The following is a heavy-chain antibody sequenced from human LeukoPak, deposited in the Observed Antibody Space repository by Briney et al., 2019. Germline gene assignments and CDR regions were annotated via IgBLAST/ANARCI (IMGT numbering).Heavy chain of an antibody. D-gene: IGHD6-19*01. J-gene: IGHJ2*01. Sequence: SETLSLTCTVSGGSISSYYWSWIRQPPGKGLEWIGYIYHSGSTKYNPSLKSRVTMSVDTSKNQFSLKLSSVTAADTAVYYCARRDSGGYGYFDLWGRGTLVTVSS. CDR3: ARRDSGGYGYFDL. CDR1: GGSISSYY. V-gene: IGHV4-59*12. CDR2: IYHSGST.